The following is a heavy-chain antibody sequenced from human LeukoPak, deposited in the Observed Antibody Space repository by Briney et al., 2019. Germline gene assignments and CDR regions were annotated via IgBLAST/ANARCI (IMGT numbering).Heavy chain of an antibody. CDR1: GGSISSYY. D-gene: IGHD4-23*01. Sequence: PSETLSLTCTVSGGSISSYYWSWIRQPPGKGLEWIGYIYYSGSTNYNPSLKSRVTISVDTSKNQFSLKLSSVTAADTAVYYCARFGGNGFDYWGQGTLVTVSS. CDR2: IYYSGST. CDR3: ARFGGNGFDY. J-gene: IGHJ4*02. V-gene: IGHV4-59*01.